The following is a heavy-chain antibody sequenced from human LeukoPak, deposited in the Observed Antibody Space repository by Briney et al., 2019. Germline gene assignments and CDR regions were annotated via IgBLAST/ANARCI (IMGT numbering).Heavy chain of an antibody. V-gene: IGHV5-51*01. J-gene: IGHJ4*02. CDR3: ARQSRDGSKTRGYYFDS. Sequence: GESLKISCQVSGYIFTNYWIGSVRQMPGKGLESMGIIYPADSDTTYSPSFEGQVTISADKSIDTVYLQWSSLKASDTATYYCARQSRDGSKTRGYYFDSWGQGTLVTVSS. CDR2: IYPADSDT. D-gene: IGHD3-10*01. CDR1: GYIFTNYW.